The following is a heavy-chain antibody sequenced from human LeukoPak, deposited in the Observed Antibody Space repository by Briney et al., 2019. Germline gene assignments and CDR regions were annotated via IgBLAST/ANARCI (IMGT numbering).Heavy chain of an antibody. J-gene: IGHJ4*02. Sequence: GASVKVSCEASGYIFTGYYMHWVRQAPGQGLEWMGWISAYNGNTNYAQKLQGRVTMTTDTSTSTAYMELRSLRSGDTAVYYCARTPGAMVRGVIRPGDFDYWGQGTLVTVSS. CDR3: ARTPGAMVRGVIRPGDFDY. V-gene: IGHV1-18*04. D-gene: IGHD3-10*01. CDR1: GYIFTGYY. CDR2: ISAYNGNT.